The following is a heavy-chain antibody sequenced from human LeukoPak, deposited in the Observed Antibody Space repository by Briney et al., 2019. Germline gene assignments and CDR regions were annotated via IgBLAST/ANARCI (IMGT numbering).Heavy chain of an antibody. V-gene: IGHV1-2*02. Sequence: ASLKVSSKDPGYTLTGAFTYWGPAGLEQRVWCMGWINLKSGGTNYAQKFQCRGTMTRDTSISKAYMELSRLRSDDTAVYYCARGKGYYDSSGYYSPTFDYWGQGTLVTVSS. D-gene: IGHD3-22*01. CDR1: GYTLTGAF. CDR2: INLKSGGT. J-gene: IGHJ4*02. CDR3: ARGKGYYDSSGYYSPTFDY.